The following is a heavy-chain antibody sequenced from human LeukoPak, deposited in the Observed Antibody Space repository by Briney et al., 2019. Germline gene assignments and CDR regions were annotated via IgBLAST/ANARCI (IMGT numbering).Heavy chain of an antibody. CDR3: ARESRLWFGEPYYFDY. CDR1: GFTFSGYW. D-gene: IGHD3-10*01. J-gene: IGHJ4*02. CDR2: IKQDGSEK. V-gene: IGHV3-7*01. Sequence: PGGSLRLSCAASGFTFSGYWMTWVRQAPGKGLEWVANIKQDGSEKYYVDSVKGRFTISRDNAKNSLYLQMNSLRAEDTTVYYCARESRLWFGEPYYFDYWGQGTLVTVSS.